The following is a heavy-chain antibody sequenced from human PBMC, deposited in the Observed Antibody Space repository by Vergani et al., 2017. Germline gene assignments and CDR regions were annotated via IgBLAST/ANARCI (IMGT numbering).Heavy chain of an antibody. CDR1: GFTFSNYA. J-gene: IGHJ4*02. V-gene: IGHV3-23*01. CDR3: VKVVRIYENFFDS. Sequence: EVQLLESGGSLKQPGGSVRLSCAASGFTFSNYAMHWVRQAPGKGLEWVSALTGGGGRTSYADSFTGRFIISRDNSRDTLYLQMNSLRPEDTAPYYCVKVVRIYENFFDSWGQGTLVTVSS. D-gene: IGHD3-10*02. CDR2: LTGGGGRT.